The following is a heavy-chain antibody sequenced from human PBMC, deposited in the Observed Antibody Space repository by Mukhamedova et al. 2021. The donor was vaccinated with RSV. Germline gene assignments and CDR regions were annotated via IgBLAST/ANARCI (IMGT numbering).Heavy chain of an antibody. CDR3: VRDRDGYNF. J-gene: IGHJ4*02. V-gene: IGHV3-74*03. D-gene: IGHD5-24*01. Sequence: YADSVKGRFTISRDNAKNTLYLQMNSLRVEDTAVYYCVRDRDGYNFWGQGALVTASS.